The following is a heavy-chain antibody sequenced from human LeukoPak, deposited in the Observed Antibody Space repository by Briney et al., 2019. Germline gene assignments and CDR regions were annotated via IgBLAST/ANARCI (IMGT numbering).Heavy chain of an antibody. D-gene: IGHD6-13*01. CDR1: GGSISVGGYY. CDR2: IHYSGIM. Sequence: SQTLSLTCTVSGGSISVGGYYWSWIRQHPGKGLEWIGCIHYSGIMSYNPSLGSRVTISVDTSKTQFSLMLSSVTAADTAVYYCAGGGDSRKLGYWGQGTLVTVSS. CDR3: AGGGDSRKLGY. J-gene: IGHJ4*02. V-gene: IGHV4-31*03.